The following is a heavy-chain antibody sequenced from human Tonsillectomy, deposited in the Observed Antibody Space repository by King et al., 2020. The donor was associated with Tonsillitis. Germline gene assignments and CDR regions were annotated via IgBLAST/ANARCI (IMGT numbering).Heavy chain of an antibody. CDR2: IYHSGST. V-gene: IGHV4-4*02. CDR3: ARARGFTQSYFDY. J-gene: IGHJ4*02. D-gene: IGHD3-10*01. CDR1: GGSISSNNW. Sequence: VKLQESGPGLVKPSGTLSLTCAVSGGSISSNNWWSWVRQPPGKGLEWIGEIYHSGSTNYNPSLKSRVTMSVDKSKNQFSLKLSSVTAADTAVYYCARARGFTQSYFDYWGQGTLVTVSS.